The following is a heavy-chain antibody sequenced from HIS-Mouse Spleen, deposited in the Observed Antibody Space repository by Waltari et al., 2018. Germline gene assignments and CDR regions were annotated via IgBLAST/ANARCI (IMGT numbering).Heavy chain of an antibody. Sequence: EVQLVESGGGLVKPGGSLSLSCAASGFTFSSYSMNWVRQVPGKGLDWVSSISSSSSYIYYADSVKGRFTISRDNAKNSLYLQMNSLRAEDTAVYYCASLYYDILTGYYRDYWGQGTLVTVSS. CDR3: ASLYYDILTGYYRDY. CDR2: ISSSSSYI. V-gene: IGHV3-21*01. CDR1: GFTFSSYS. J-gene: IGHJ4*02. D-gene: IGHD3-9*01.